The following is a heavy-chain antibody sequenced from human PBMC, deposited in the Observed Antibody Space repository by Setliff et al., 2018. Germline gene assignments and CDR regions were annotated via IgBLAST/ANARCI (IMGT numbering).Heavy chain of an antibody. CDR3: ARSEGSSWLSSYYYYYGMDV. CDR1: GYTFTGYY. J-gene: IGHJ6*04. D-gene: IGHD6-13*01. V-gene: IGHV1-2*04. Sequence: GGSVKVSCKASGYTFTGYYMHWVRQAPGQGLEWMGWINPNSGGTNYAQKFQGWVTMTRDTSISTAYMELSRLRSDDTAVYYCARSEGSSWLSSYYYYYGMDVWGKGTTVTVS. CDR2: INPNSGGT.